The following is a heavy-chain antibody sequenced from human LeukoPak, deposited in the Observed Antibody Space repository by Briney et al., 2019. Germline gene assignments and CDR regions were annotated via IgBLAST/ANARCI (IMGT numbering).Heavy chain of an antibody. J-gene: IGHJ5*02. D-gene: IGHD1-1*01. CDR3: AREGTAATNLNGFDP. CDR1: GGTISSYS. V-gene: IGHV4-59*01. Sequence: SETLSLTCTVSGGTISSYSWSWIRQPPGKGLEWIWYISYSGSTNFNPSLKSRVTISVDTSKNQFSLKLSSVTAADTAVYYCAREGTAATNLNGFDPWGKGTLVTVSS. CDR2: ISYSGST.